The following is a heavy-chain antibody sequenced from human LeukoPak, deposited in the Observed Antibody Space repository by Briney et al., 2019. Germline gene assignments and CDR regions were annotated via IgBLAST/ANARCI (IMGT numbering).Heavy chain of an antibody. CDR1: GFTFSSYV. CDR3: ARCKGGWSDHFYGMDV. J-gene: IGHJ6*02. V-gene: IGHV3-23*01. CDR2: ISGSAGST. Sequence: PGGSLRLSCAASGFTFSSYVMNWVRQAPGKGLEWVSSISGSAGSTYYADSVKGRFTISRDNSKSMVYLQMDRLRAEDTAVYYCARCKGGWSDHFYGMDVWGQGTTVTVSS. D-gene: IGHD6-19*01.